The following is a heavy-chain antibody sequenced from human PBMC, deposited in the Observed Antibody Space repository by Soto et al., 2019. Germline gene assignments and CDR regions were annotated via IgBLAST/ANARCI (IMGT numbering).Heavy chain of an antibody. V-gene: IGHV3-74*01. CDR3: TTGFEY. CDR2: IDGVGTGT. Sequence: EVQLVQSGGGSVQPGGSLRLSCAASGFTFTNYWMHWVRQVPGKGLVCVSRIDGVGTGTSYSDSVRGRFTISRDNAENMLYLQMNSLSAEDTAVYYCTTGFEYWGQGTLVTVSS. CDR1: GFTFTNYW. J-gene: IGHJ4*02.